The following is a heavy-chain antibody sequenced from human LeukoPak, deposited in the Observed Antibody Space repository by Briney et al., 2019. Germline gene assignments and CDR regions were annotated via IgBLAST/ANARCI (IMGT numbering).Heavy chain of an antibody. CDR3: ARFGFSNSLDFYFDV. J-gene: IGHJ2*01. Sequence: GESLKISCEASGFNFTNYWIAWVRQTPGKGLDWMGIVYPAYSDSKYSPSFQDAVTISADKSTSAAYLEWRSLKASDTATYYCARFGFSNSLDFYFDVWGRGTLVTVSS. D-gene: IGHD6-6*01. CDR1: GFNFTNYW. CDR2: VYPAYSDS. V-gene: IGHV5-51*01.